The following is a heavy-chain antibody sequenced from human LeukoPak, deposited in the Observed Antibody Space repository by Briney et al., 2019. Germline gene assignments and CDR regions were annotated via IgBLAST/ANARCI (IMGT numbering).Heavy chain of an antibody. CDR3: AKDSSTWGNLAGHFDS. D-gene: IGHD6-13*01. V-gene: IGHV1-8*01. CDR2: MNPNSGNT. Sequence: ASVKVSCKASGYTFTSYDINWVRQATGQGLEWIGWMNPNSGNTGYAQKFQGRVTMARNTSISTAYMELSSLRSEDTAVYYCAKDSSTWGNLAGHFDSWGQGTLVTVSS. CDR1: GYTFTSYD. J-gene: IGHJ4*02.